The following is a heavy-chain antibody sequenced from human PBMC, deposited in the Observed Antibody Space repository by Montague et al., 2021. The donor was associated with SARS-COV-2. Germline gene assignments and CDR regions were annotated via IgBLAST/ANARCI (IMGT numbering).Heavy chain of an antibody. V-gene: IGHV3-21*01. CDR1: GFTFSKYS. J-gene: IGHJ3*02. Sequence: SLRVSWAASGFTFSKYSMNWVRQAPGKGLEWVSSISTSSLYIYYAASVRGRFTISRANAKNSLFLQMDSLRAEDTAVYYCARALSASYSVGGDSFDIWGQGTMVTVSS. D-gene: IGHD5/OR15-5a*01. CDR3: ARALSASYSVGGDSFDI. CDR2: ISTSSLYI.